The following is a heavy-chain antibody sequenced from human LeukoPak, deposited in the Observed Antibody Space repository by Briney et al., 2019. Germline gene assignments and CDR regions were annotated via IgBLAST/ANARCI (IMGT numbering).Heavy chain of an antibody. CDR2: INEAGVEK. CDR1: EFTFSCYW. Sequence: GGSLRLSCEASEFTFSCYWMHWVRQPPGKGLEWVANINEAGVEKYHVDSVKGRFTIFRDNAKNSLYLQMNNLRAEDTAVYYCARELSRTGAFDYWGQGTLVTVSS. V-gene: IGHV3-7*03. CDR3: ARELSRTGAFDY. J-gene: IGHJ4*02. D-gene: IGHD3-10*01.